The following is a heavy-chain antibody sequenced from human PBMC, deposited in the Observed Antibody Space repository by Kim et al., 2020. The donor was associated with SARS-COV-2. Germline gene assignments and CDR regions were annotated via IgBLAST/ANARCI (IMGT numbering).Heavy chain of an antibody. CDR2: MNPNSGNT. J-gene: IGHJ3*02. V-gene: IGHV1-8*01. CDR1: GYTFTSYD. D-gene: IGHD6-13*01. Sequence: ASVKVSCKASGYTFTSYDINWVRQATGQGLEWMGWMNPNSGNTGYAQKFQGRVTMTRNTSISTAYMELSSLRSEDTAVYYCARGLPGIAAAGFDIWGQGTMVTVSS. CDR3: ARGLPGIAAAGFDI.